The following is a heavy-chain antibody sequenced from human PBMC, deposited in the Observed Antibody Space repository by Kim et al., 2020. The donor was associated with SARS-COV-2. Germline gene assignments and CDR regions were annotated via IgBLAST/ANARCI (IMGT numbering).Heavy chain of an antibody. V-gene: IGHV3-30-3*01. J-gene: IGHJ4*02. CDR2: ISYDGSNK. Sequence: GGSLRLSCAASGFTFSSYAMHWVRQAPGKGLEWVAVISYDGSNKYYADSVKGRFTISRDNSKNTLYLQMNSLRAEDTAVYYCARDLQLEPYYFDYWGQGTLVTVSS. CDR1: GFTFSSYA. CDR3: ARDLQLEPYYFDY. D-gene: IGHD1-1*01.